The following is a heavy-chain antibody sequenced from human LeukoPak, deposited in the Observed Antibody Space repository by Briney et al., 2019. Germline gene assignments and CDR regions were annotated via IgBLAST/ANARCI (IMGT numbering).Heavy chain of an antibody. CDR1: GGSISSSSYY. J-gene: IGHJ3*02. CDR3: AREICSSSWYDAFDAFDI. CDR2: IYYSGST. V-gene: IGHV4-39*07. Sequence: SETLSLTCTVSGGSISSSSYYWGWIRQPPGKGLEWIGSIYYSGSTYYNPSLKSRVTMSVDTSKNQFSLKLSSVTAADTAVYYCAREICSSSWYDAFDAFDIWGQGTMVTVSS. D-gene: IGHD6-13*01.